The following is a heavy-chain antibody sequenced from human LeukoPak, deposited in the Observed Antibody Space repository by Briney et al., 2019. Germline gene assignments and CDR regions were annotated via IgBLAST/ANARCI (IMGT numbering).Heavy chain of an antibody. J-gene: IGHJ3*02. D-gene: IGHD3-10*01. CDR1: GYTFTSYG. CDR3: ARDLTMVQYHHSDDAFDI. Sequence: GASVKVSCKASGYTFTSYGISWVRQAPGQGLEWMGWISAYNGNTNYAQKLQGRVTMTTDTSTSTAYMELRSLRSDDTAVYYCARDLTMVQYHHSDDAFDIWGQGTMVTVSS. V-gene: IGHV1-18*01. CDR2: ISAYNGNT.